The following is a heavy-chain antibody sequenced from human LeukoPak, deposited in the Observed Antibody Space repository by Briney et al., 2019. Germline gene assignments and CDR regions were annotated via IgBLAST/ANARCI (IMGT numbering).Heavy chain of an antibody. CDR1: GYSISSGYY. D-gene: IGHD6-13*01. CDR3: ARGHSSSWPYFDY. J-gene: IGHJ4*02. V-gene: IGHV4-38-2*02. Sequence: SETLSLTCTVSGYSISSGYYWGWIRQPPGKGLEWIGSIYHSGTTYCDPSLKSRVTISVDTSKNQFSLKLSSVTAADTAVYYCARGHSSSWPYFDYWGQGTLVTVSS. CDR2: IYHSGTT.